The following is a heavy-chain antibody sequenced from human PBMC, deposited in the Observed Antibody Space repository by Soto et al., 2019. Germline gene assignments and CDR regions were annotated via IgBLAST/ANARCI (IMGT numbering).Heavy chain of an antibody. CDR1: GGSFSGYY. CDR2: INHSGST. D-gene: IGHD2-2*01. J-gene: IGHJ2*01. Sequence: QVQLQQWGAGLLKPSETLSLTCAVYGGSFSGYYWSWIRQPPGKGLEWIGEINHSGSTNYNPSLKSRVTISVDTSKNQFSLKLSSVTAADTAVYYCASQRDWYFDLWGRGTLVTVSS. CDR3: ASQRDWYFDL. V-gene: IGHV4-34*01.